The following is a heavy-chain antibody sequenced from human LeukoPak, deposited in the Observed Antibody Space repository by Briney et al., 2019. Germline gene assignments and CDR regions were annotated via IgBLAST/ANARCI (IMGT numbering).Heavy chain of an antibody. V-gene: IGHV3-23*01. J-gene: IGHJ4*02. CDR2: ISGGGGTT. CDR1: GFTFSSYA. CDR3: AKGPRITIILVGISFDY. D-gene: IGHD3-22*01. Sequence: PGGSLRLSCAASGFTFSSYAMNWVRQAPGKGLEWVSVISGGGGTTNYADSVKGRFTISRDNSKNTLYLQMNSLRAEDTAVYYCAKGPRITIILVGISFDYWGKGTLVTVSS.